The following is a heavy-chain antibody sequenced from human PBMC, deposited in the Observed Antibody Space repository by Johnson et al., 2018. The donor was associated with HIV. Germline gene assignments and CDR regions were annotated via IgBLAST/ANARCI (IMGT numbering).Heavy chain of an antibody. V-gene: IGHV3-20*04. D-gene: IGHD2-15*01. CDR1: GFTFDDYD. J-gene: IGHJ3*02. CDR2: INSAGSST. CDR3: AKRQGGGAFDI. Sequence: VQLVESGGDVVRPGGSLRLSCAASGFTFDDYDMTWVRQPPGKGLEWVSGINSAGSSTSYADSVKGRFTISRDNARHSLYLQLNSLRAEDTAVYYCAKRQGGGAFDIWGQGTMVTVSS.